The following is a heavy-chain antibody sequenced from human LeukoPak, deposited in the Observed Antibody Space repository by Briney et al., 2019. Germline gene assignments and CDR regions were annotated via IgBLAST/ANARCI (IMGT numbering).Heavy chain of an antibody. D-gene: IGHD2-21*02. CDR3: ARLVVVTAPAFAFDI. CDR1: GGSISSSNYY. Sequence: SETLSLTCTVSGGSISSSNYYWGWIRQPPGKGLEWIGNIYYSGSTYYNPSLKSRVTISVDTSKNQFSLKLSSVTAADPAVYYCARLVVVTAPAFAFDIWGQGTMVTVSS. J-gene: IGHJ3*02. V-gene: IGHV4-39*01. CDR2: IYYSGST.